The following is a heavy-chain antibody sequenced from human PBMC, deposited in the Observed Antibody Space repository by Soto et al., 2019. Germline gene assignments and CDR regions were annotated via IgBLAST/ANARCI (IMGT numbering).Heavy chain of an antibody. J-gene: IGHJ3*02. V-gene: IGHV1-24*01. Sequence: QVQLVQSGAEVKKPGASVKVSCKVSGHTLTEISMHWVRQAPGKGLEWMGGFDPEDGEKIYAQKFQGRVTMTEDTSTDTAYMELSSLRSEDTAVYYCATSPQIVLVPAAITDAFDIWGQGTMVTVSS. CDR2: FDPEDGEK. D-gene: IGHD2-2*01. CDR1: GHTLTEIS. CDR3: ATSPQIVLVPAAITDAFDI.